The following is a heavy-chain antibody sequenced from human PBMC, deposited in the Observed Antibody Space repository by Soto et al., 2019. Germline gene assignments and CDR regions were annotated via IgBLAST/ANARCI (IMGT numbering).Heavy chain of an antibody. J-gene: IGHJ3*02. D-gene: IGHD2-15*01. Sequence: QVQLVQSGAEVKKPGSSVKVSCKASGGTFSSYTISWVRQAPGQGLEWMGRIIPILGIANYAQKFQGRVTITADKSTSPAYMELSSLRSEDTAVYYCAREAWVYCSGGSCSDAFDIWGQGTMVTVSS. CDR2: IIPILGIA. CDR3: AREAWVYCSGGSCSDAFDI. V-gene: IGHV1-69*08. CDR1: GGTFSSYT.